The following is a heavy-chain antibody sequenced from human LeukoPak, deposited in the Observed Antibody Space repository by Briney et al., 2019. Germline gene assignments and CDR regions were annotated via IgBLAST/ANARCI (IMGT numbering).Heavy chain of an antibody. D-gene: IGHD5-24*01. J-gene: IGHJ4*02. CDR1: GFTFSSYA. CDR2: ISGSGGST. Sequence: PGGSLRLSCAASGFTFSSYAMSWVRQAPGKGLEWVSAISGSGGSTYYADSVKGRFTISRDNSKNTLSLQMSSLRAEDTAVYYCARHGGSNPFDYWGQGTLVTVSS. V-gene: IGHV3-23*01. CDR3: ARHGGSNPFDY.